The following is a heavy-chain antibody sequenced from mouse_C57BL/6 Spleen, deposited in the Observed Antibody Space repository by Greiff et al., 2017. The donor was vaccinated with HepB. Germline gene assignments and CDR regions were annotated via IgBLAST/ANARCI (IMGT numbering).Heavy chain of an antibody. V-gene: IGHV1-39*01. CDR1: GYSFTDYN. CDR3: ARSLIYYDYEAWFAY. D-gene: IGHD2-4*01. J-gene: IGHJ3*01. Sequence: EVKLVESGPELVKPGASVKISCKASGYSFTDYNMNWVKQSNGKSLEWIGVINPNYGTTSYNQKFKGKATLTVDQSSSTAYMQLNSLTSEDSAVYYCARSLIYYDYEAWFAYWGQGTLVTVSA. CDR2: INPNYGTT.